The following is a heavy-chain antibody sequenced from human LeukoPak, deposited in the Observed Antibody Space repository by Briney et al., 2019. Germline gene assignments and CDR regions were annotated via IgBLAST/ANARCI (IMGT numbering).Heavy chain of an antibody. CDR1: GFTFSAYA. D-gene: IGHD3-9*01. CDR3: AKGLRYFDWLSFDYYYYMDV. CDR2: ISYDGSNK. J-gene: IGHJ6*03. Sequence: GGSLRLSCEASGFTFSAYALHWVRQAPGKGLEWVAVISYDGSNKYYADSVKGRFTISRDNSKNTLYLQMNSLRAEDTAVYYCAKGLRYFDWLSFDYYYYMDVWGKGTTVTVSS. V-gene: IGHV3-30*04.